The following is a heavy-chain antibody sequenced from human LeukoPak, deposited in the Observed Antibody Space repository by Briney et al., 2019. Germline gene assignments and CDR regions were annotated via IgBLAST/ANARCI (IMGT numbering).Heavy chain of an antibody. CDR1: GFTFSSYG. CDR3: AKANDTAIDY. Sequence: PGRSLRLSCAASGFTFSSYGMHWVRQASGKGLEWVAVISYDGSNKYYAGSVKGRFTISRDNSKNTLYLQMNSLRAEDTAVYYCAKANDTAIDYWGQGTLVTVSS. CDR2: ISYDGSNK. V-gene: IGHV3-30*18. J-gene: IGHJ4*02. D-gene: IGHD5-18*01.